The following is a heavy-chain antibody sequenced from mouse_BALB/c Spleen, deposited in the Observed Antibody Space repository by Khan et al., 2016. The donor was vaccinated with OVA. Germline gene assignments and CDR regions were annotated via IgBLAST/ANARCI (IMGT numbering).Heavy chain of an antibody. CDR3: ARVYGGDFDY. CDR2: ISYSGNT. CDR1: GYSITSDYA. D-gene: IGHD1-1*01. V-gene: IGHV3-2*02. Sequence: EVQLVESGPGLVKPSQSLSLTCTVTGYSITSDYAWNWIRQFPGSKLEWMGFISYSGNTTYNPSLKSRFSITRDTSKNQFFLQLNSVTTEDTATYDSARVYGGDFDYWGQGTTLTVSS. J-gene: IGHJ2*01.